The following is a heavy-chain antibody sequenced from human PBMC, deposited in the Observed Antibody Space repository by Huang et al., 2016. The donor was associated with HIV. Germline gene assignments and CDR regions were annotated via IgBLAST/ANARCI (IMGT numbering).Heavy chain of an antibody. Sequence: QVQLVQSGAEVKKPGASVKVSCKASGYNFTSYDINWVRQATGKWLEWMGWMNPKSGKRGYAQNFQGRVTMTRNTSKSTAYMELSGLRSEDTAVYYCARGYCSGGTCYLYFDYWGQGTLVTVS. V-gene: IGHV1-8*01. D-gene: IGHD2-15*01. CDR3: ARGYCSGGTCYLYFDY. J-gene: IGHJ4*02. CDR2: MNPKSGKR. CDR1: GYNFTSYD.